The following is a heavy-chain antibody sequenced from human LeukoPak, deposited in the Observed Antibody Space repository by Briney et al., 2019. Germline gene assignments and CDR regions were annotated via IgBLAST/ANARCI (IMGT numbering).Heavy chain of an antibody. Sequence: GESLRLSCAASGFTFSSYWMSWVRQAPGKGLEWVANIKQDGSEKYYVDSVKGRFTISRDNAKNSLYLQMNSLRAEDTAVYYCARDVATISNWFDPWGQGTLVTVSS. J-gene: IGHJ5*02. CDR3: ARDVATISNWFDP. CDR1: GFTFSSYW. D-gene: IGHD5-24*01. CDR2: IKQDGSEK. V-gene: IGHV3-7*01.